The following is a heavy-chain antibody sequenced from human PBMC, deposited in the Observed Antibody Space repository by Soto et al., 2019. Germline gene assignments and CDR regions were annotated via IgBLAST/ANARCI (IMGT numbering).Heavy chain of an antibody. V-gene: IGHV4-59*01. D-gene: IGHD3-10*01. Sequence: PSETLSLTCSVSGGSMSEYFWSWIRQSPGKGLEWIGYIYYLGSTDYNPSLKSRVTISVDTSKRQFSLRLTSVTAADTAVYYCARDGYDGSGSPYPAYLGPGTQVTASS. CDR3: ARDGYDGSGSPYPAY. CDR1: GGSMSEYF. J-gene: IGHJ4*02. CDR2: IYYLGST.